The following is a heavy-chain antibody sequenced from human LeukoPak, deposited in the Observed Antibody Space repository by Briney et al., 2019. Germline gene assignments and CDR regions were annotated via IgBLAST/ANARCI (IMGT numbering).Heavy chain of an antibody. CDR2: TSSGGGAT. D-gene: IGHD6-19*01. J-gene: IGHJ4*02. Sequence: GGSLRLSCAASGLTFSSYSMNWVRQAPGKGLEWVSYTSSGGGATHYADSVKGRFTISRDNAKNSLYLQMNSLRDEDTALYSCAKTHGNGWYFDYWGQGNLVTVAS. V-gene: IGHV3-48*02. CDR1: GLTFSSYS. CDR3: AKTHGNGWYFDY.